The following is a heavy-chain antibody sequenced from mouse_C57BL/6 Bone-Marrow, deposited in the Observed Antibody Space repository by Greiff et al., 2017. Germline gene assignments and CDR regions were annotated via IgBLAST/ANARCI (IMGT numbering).Heavy chain of an antibody. J-gene: IGHJ1*03. D-gene: IGHD1-1*01. Sequence: QVQLKESGAELVRPGASVKLSCKASGYTFTDYYINWVKQRPGQGLEWIARIYPGSGNTYYNEKFKGKATLTAEKSSSTAYMQLSSLTSEDSAVYFCARSPYYYGRGYWYFDVWGTGTTVTVSS. CDR2: IYPGSGNT. V-gene: IGHV1-76*01. CDR1: GYTFTDYY. CDR3: ARSPYYYGRGYWYFDV.